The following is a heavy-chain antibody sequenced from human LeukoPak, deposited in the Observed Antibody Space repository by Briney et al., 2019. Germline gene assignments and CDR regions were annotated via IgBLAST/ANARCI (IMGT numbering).Heavy chain of an antibody. CDR2: VSYDGSNK. CDR1: GFTFSNYG. D-gene: IGHD6-13*01. V-gene: IGHV3-30*18. CDR3: AKDGRGSIAGSNDY. J-gene: IGHJ4*02. Sequence: GGSLRLSCVASGFTFSNYGMHWVRQAPGKGLEWVAVVSYDGSNKYYADSVKGRFTISRDNSKNTLYLQMNSLRAEDTAVYYCAKDGRGSIAGSNDYWGQGTLVTVSS.